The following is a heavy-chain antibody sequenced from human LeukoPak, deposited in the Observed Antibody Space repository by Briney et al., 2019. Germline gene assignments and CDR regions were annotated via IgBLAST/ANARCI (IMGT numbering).Heavy chain of an antibody. V-gene: IGHV3-53*01. CDR1: GFTASSSY. J-gene: IGHJ3*02. D-gene: IGHD4-23*01. Sequence: PGGSLRLSCAASGFTASSSYMSWVRQAPGKGLEWVSVIYSGGSTYYADSVKGRFTISRDNSKNTLYLQMNSLRAEDTAVYYCARDSLGGNNTHIWGQGTMVTVSS. CDR3: ARDSLGGNNTHI. CDR2: IYSGGST.